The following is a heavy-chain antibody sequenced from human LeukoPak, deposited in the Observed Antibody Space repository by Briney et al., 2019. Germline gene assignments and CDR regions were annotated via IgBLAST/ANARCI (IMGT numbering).Heavy chain of an antibody. D-gene: IGHD2-15*01. V-gene: IGHV3-23*01. CDR2: ISGGGRTT. Sequence: GGSLRLSCAASGFTFRNHAMSWVRQAPGKGLQWVAVISGGGRTTEYEDFVKGRFTISRDNSKNTLSLQMNSLTVEDTAIYFCAKNVVVKRYIDFWSQGTLVTVSS. CDR1: GFTFRNHA. CDR3: AKNVVVKRYIDF. J-gene: IGHJ4*02.